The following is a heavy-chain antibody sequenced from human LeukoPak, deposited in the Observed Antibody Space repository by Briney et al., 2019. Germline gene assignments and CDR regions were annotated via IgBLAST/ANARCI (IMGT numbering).Heavy chain of an antibody. V-gene: IGHV1-18*01. CDR2: MSVYNGNT. CDR3: TATNDDEIDI. J-gene: IGHJ3*02. Sequence: ASVKVSCKASGYTFTSYGISWVRQAPGHGLEWREWMSVYNGNTNYAQKLQGRVTMTTDTSTSTAYMEVRSLRCGDQDGYWYTATNDDEIDIWGQGTMVTVSS. CDR1: GYTFTSYG. D-gene: IGHD5-24*01.